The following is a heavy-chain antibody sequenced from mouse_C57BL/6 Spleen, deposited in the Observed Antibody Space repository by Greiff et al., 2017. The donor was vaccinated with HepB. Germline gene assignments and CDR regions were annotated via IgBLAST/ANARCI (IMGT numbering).Heavy chain of an antibody. CDR2: ISSGGSYT. Sequence: EVMLVESGGDLVKPGGSLKLSCAASGFTFSSYGMSWVRQTPDKRLEWVATISSGGSYTYYPDSVKGRFTISRDNAKNTLYLQMSSLKSEDTAMYYCARLGAYAMDYWGQGTSVTVSS. CDR3: ARLGAYAMDY. D-gene: IGHD3-3*01. V-gene: IGHV5-6*01. J-gene: IGHJ4*01. CDR1: GFTFSSYG.